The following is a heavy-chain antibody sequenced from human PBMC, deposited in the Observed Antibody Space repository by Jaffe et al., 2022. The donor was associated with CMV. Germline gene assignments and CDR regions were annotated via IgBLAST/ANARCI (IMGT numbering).Heavy chain of an antibody. CDR3: ARHAYYYDSSGYSQTAIDY. V-gene: IGHV4-39*01. J-gene: IGHJ4*02. Sequence: QLQLQESGPGLVKPSETLSLTCTVSGGSISSSSYYWGWIRQPPGKGLEWIGSIYYSGSTYYNPSLKSRVTISVDTSKNQFSLKLSSVTAADTAVYYCARHAYYYDSSGYSQTAIDYWGQGTLVTVSS. CDR2: IYYSGST. D-gene: IGHD3-22*01. CDR1: GGSISSSSYY.